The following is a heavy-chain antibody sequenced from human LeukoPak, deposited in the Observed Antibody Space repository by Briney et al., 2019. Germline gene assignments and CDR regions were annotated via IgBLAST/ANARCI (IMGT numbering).Heavy chain of an antibody. D-gene: IGHD3-3*01. Sequence: SETLSLTCTVSGGSISSYYWSWIRQPPGKGLEWIGYIYYSGSTNYNPSLKSRVTTSVDTSKNQFSLKLSSVTAADTAVYYCAALGASEWYCWGQGTLVTVSS. CDR3: AALGASEWYC. J-gene: IGHJ4*02. V-gene: IGHV4-59*01. CDR1: GGSISSYY. CDR2: IYYSGST.